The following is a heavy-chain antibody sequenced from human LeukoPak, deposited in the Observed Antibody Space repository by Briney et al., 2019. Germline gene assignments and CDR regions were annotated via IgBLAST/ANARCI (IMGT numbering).Heavy chain of an antibody. CDR2: IYYSGST. CDR3: ASLPPLGYSRVFDY. V-gene: IGHV4-39*01. J-gene: IGHJ4*02. CDR1: GGSISSGDYY. Sequence: PSETLSLTCTVSGGSISSGDYYWGWIRQPPGKGLEWIGSIYYSGSTYYNPSLKSRVTISVDTSKNQFSLKLSSVTAADTAVYYCASLPPLGYSRVFDYWGQGTLVTVSS. D-gene: IGHD5-18*01.